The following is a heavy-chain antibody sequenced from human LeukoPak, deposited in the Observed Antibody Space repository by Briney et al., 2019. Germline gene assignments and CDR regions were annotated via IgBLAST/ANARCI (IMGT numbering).Heavy chain of an antibody. V-gene: IGHV4-59*01. J-gene: IGHJ4*02. CDR1: GGSISSYY. CDR3: ATTKGYSSGWYGGLDY. CDR2: INYSGST. D-gene: IGHD6-19*01. Sequence: AETLSLTCTVSGGSISSYYWSWIRQPPGKGLEWIGYINYSGSTNDNPSLKSRVTISVDTSKNQFSLKLSSVTASDTAVYYCATTKGYSSGWYGGLDYWGQGTLVTVSS.